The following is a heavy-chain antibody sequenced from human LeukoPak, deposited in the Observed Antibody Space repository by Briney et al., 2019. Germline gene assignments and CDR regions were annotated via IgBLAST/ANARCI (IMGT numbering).Heavy chain of an antibody. J-gene: IGHJ6*02. D-gene: IGHD3-10*01. Sequence: GASVKVSCKASGYTFTSYDINWVRQATGQGLEWMGWMNPNSGNTGYAQKFQGRVTMTRNTSISTAYMELSSLRSEDTAVYYCASRRITMVRGVIITGNYYYGMDVWGQGTTVTVSS. V-gene: IGHV1-8*01. CDR3: ASRRITMVRGVIITGNYYYGMDV. CDR2: MNPNSGNT. CDR1: GYTFTSYD.